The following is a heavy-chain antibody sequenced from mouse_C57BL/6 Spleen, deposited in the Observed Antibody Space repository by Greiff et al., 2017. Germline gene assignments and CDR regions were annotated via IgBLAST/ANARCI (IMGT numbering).Heavy chain of an antibody. CDR2: IYPGSGST. Sequence: QVQLQQSGAELVRPGASVKLSCKASGYTFTDYCINWVKQRPGQGLEWIARIYPGSGSTYYNEKFKGKATLTADKSSSTAYMQLSSLTSEDAAVYVYSREGRGYAMDYWGQGTSVTVSS. CDR3: SREGRGYAMDY. V-gene: IGHV1-76*01. D-gene: IGHD3-3*01. J-gene: IGHJ4*01. CDR1: GYTFTDYC.